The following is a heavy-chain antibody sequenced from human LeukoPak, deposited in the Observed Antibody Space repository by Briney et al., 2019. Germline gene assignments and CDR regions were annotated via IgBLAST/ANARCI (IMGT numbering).Heavy chain of an antibody. CDR1: GGSISSSSYY. CDR2: IYYSGST. V-gene: IGHV4-39*07. CDR3: ARGFCSNTRCYKEMATILPDY. J-gene: IGHJ4*02. Sequence: KASETLSLTCTVSGGSISSSSYYWGWIRQPPGKGLEWIGSIYYSGSTYYNPSLKSRVTISADTSKNQFSLKLSSVTAADTAVYYCARGFCSNTRCYKEMATILPDYWGQGALVTVSS. D-gene: IGHD2-2*02.